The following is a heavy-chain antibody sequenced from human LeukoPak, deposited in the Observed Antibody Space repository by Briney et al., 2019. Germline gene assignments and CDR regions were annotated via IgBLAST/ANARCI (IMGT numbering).Heavy chain of an antibody. CDR3: AKDPSGDYSIPNFDY. CDR2: ISYDGSNK. V-gene: IGHV3-30*18. Sequence: GGSLRLSCAASGFTFSSYGMHWVRQAPGKGLEWVAVISYDGSNKYYADSVKGRFTISRDNSKNTLYLQMNSLRAEDTAVYYCAKDPSGDYSIPNFDYWGQGTLVTVSS. D-gene: IGHD4-11*01. J-gene: IGHJ4*02. CDR1: GFTFSSYG.